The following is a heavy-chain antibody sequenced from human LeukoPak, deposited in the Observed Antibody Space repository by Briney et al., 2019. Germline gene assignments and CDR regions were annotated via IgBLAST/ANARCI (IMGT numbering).Heavy chain of an antibody. D-gene: IGHD3-10*01. V-gene: IGHV3-23*01. Sequence: GGSLRLSCAASGSTFSSYALSWVRQAPGKGLEWVSAISGSGGSTYYADSVKGRFTISRDNSKNTLYLQMNSLRAEDTAVYYCAKVLVRGSDYFDYWGQGTLVTVSS. CDR1: GSTFSSYA. CDR2: ISGSGGST. CDR3: AKVLVRGSDYFDY. J-gene: IGHJ4*02.